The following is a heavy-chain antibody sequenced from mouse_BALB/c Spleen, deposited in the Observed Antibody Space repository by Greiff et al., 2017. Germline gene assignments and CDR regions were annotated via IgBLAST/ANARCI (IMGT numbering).Heavy chain of an antibody. D-gene: IGHD2-14*01. V-gene: IGHV1-12*01. Sequence: LQQSGAELVKPGASVKMSCKASGYTFTSYNMHWVKQTPGQGLEWIGAIYPGNGDTYYNQKFKGKATLTADKSSSTAYMQLSSLTSEDSAVCYCARNYMWYDDSEFDDWGEGTTVTVAS. CDR1: GYTFTSYN. CDR2: IYPGNGDT. CDR3: ARNYMWYDDSEFDD. J-gene: IGHJ1*01.